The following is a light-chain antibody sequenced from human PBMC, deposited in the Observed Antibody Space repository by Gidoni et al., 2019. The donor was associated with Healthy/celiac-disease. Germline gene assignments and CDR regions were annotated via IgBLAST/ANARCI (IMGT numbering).Light chain of an antibody. Sequence: DIHMTHSPSSLSASIGDRVTITCRASQGISNYLAWYQQKPGKVPKLLIYAASTLQSGVPSRFSGSGSGTDFTLTISSLQPEDVATYYCQKYNSAPRTFGQGTKVEIK. CDR2: AAS. CDR1: QGISNY. J-gene: IGKJ1*01. CDR3: QKYNSAPRT. V-gene: IGKV1-27*01.